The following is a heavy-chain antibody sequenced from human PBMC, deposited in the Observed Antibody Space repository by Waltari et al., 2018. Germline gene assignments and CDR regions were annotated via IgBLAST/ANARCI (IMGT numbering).Heavy chain of an antibody. J-gene: IGHJ5*02. Sequence: QVQLVQSGAEVKKPGASVKVSCKASGYTFTSYDINWVRQATGQGLEWMGWMNPNSGNTGYAQKFQGRVTMTRNTSISTAYMELSSLRSEDTAVYYCARARKGFTIFGVVIIRNNWFDPWGQGTLVTVSS. CDR3: ARARKGFTIFGVVIIRNNWFDP. V-gene: IGHV1-8*01. D-gene: IGHD3-3*01. CDR2: MNPNSGNT. CDR1: GYTFTSYD.